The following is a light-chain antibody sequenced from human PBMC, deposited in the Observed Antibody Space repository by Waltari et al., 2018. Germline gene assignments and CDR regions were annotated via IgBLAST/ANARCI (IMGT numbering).Light chain of an antibody. V-gene: IGLV1-36*01. J-gene: IGLJ3*02. CDR1: VSNIGSNA. CDR2: FDD. Sequence: QSVLTQPPSVSEAPRHSVPLSCSGSVSNIGSNAVHWYQQPPGKAPKLLIYFDDLLPSGVSDRFSGSKSGTSASLAISGLQSEDEADYYCAAWDDSLNGWVFGGGTKLTVL. CDR3: AAWDDSLNGWV.